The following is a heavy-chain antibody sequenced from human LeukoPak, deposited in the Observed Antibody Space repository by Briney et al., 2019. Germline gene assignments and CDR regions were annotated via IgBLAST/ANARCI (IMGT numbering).Heavy chain of an antibody. Sequence: NASETLSLTCAVYGVSFSGYYWSWIRQPPGKGLEWIGEINHNGSTNYNPSLKSRVTISVDTSKNQFSLKLSSVTAADTAVYYCARTTGQYSSSWYWYWGQGTLVTVSS. CDR1: GVSFSGYY. CDR2: INHNGST. V-gene: IGHV4-34*01. J-gene: IGHJ4*02. D-gene: IGHD6-13*01. CDR3: ARTTGQYSSSWYWY.